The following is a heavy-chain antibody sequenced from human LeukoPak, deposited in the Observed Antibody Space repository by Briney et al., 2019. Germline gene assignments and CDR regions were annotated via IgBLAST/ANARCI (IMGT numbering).Heavy chain of an antibody. D-gene: IGHD1-14*01. CDR1: GYSFTSYD. Sequence: EASVKVPCKASGYSFTSYDINWVRQATGRGLEWMGWMNPNSGNTGYAQNFQGRVTMTRNNSINTAYMELSSLTSDDTAVYYCARLTRYYYGMDVWGQGTTVTVSS. J-gene: IGHJ6*02. CDR3: ARLTRYYYGMDV. CDR2: MNPNSGNT. V-gene: IGHV1-8*01.